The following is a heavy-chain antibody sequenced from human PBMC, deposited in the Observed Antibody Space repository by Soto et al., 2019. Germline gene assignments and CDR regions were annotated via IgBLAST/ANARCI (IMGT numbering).Heavy chain of an antibody. J-gene: IGHJ4*02. CDR3: AHTRSITYYGGGGDFDY. Sequence: QITLKESGPTLVKPTQTLTLTCSFSGFSLTNSGVGVGWIRQPPGKALEWLAFIYWDDEKHYRPSLQSRLTVTKDTAKDQVALTMTNMDPVDTATYYCAHTRSITYYGGGGDFDYWGQGTLVIVSS. CDR1: GFSLTNSGVG. D-gene: IGHD3-10*01. V-gene: IGHV2-5*02. CDR2: IYWDDEK.